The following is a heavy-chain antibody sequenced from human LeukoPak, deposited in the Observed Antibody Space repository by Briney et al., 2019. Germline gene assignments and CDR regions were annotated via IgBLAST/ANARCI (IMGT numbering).Heavy chain of an antibody. CDR2: IKRDGSEK. D-gene: IGHD3-22*01. V-gene: IGHV3-7*03. J-gene: IGHJ4*02. CDR3: ARDKGEYYYDSSGYGYYFDY. CDR1: GFTFSSYW. Sequence: GGSLRLSCAASGFTFSSYWMTWVRQAPGKGLEWVANIKRDGSEKHYVDSVKGRFTISRDNAKNSMFLQMNSLRAEDTAVYYCARDKGEYYYDSSGYGYYFDYWGQGTLVTVSS.